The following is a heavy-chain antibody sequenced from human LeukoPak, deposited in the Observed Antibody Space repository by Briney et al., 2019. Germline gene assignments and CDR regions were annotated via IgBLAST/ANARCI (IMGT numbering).Heavy chain of an antibody. CDR2: ISSSGSTI. D-gene: IGHD7-27*01. CDR3: AKDQANWHFDY. V-gene: IGHV3-11*04. Sequence: TTGGSLRLSCAASGFTFSDYYMSWIRQAPGKGLEWVSYISSSGSTIYYADSVKGRFTISRDNSKNTLYLQMNSLRAEDTAVYYCAKDQANWHFDYWGQGTLVTVSS. CDR1: GFTFSDYY. J-gene: IGHJ4*02.